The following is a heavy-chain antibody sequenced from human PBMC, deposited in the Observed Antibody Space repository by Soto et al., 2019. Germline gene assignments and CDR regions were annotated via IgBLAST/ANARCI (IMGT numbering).Heavy chain of an antibody. D-gene: IGHD2-15*01. CDR1: GGTFSSYA. CDR3: ARDTGYCSGGSCYNFDY. V-gene: IGHV1-69*13. CDR2: IIPIFGTA. Sequence: ASVKFSCKASGGTFSSYAISWVRQAPGQGLEWMGGIIPIFGTANYAQKFQGRVTITADESTSTAYMELSSLRSEDTAVYYCARDTGYCSGGSCYNFDYWGQGTPVTVSS. J-gene: IGHJ4*02.